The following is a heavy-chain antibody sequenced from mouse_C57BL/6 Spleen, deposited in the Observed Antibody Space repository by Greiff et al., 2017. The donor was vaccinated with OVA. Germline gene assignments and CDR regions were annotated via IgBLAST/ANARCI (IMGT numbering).Heavy chain of an antibody. V-gene: IGHV14-4*01. Sequence: VQLQQSGAELVRPGASVKVSCTASGFNIKDDYMHWVKQRPEQGLEWIGWIDPENGDTEYASKFQGKATITADTSSNTAYLQLSSLTSEDTAVYYCTKDYGSSYLAYWGQGTLVTVSA. CDR2: IDPENGDT. CDR3: TKDYGSSYLAY. CDR1: GFNIKDDY. J-gene: IGHJ3*01. D-gene: IGHD1-1*01.